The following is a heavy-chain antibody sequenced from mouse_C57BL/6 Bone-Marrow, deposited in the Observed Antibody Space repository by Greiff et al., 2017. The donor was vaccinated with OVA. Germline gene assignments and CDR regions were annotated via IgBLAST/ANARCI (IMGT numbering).Heavy chain of an antibody. V-gene: IGHV3-6*01. CDR2: ISYDGSN. CDR1: GYSITSGYY. Sequence: ESGPGLVKPSQSLSLTCSVTGYSITSGYYWNWIRQFPGNKLEWMGYISYDGSNNYNPSLKNRISITRDTSKNQFFLKLNSVTTEDTATYYCARDPNSNYFDYWGQGTTLTVSS. D-gene: IGHD2-5*01. CDR3: ARDPNSNYFDY. J-gene: IGHJ2*01.